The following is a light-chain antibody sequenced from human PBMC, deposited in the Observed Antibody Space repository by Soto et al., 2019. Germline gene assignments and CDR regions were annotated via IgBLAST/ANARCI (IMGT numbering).Light chain of an antibody. V-gene: IGKV3-20*01. J-gene: IGKJ1*01. CDR2: GAS. CDR3: QQYET. CDR1: QSVSSSY. Sequence: ESVLTQSPGTLSLSPGERATLSCRASQSVSSSYLAWYQQKPGQGPRLLIYGASSKAPSIPDRFSGSGSGTDFTRTISRLEPEDFAVYYCQQYETFGQGTKVEIK.